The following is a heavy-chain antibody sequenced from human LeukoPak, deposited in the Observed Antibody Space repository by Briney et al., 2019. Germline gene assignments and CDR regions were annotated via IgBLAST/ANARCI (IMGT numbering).Heavy chain of an antibody. CDR3: ARDWYGVVPAAIYYYYYMDV. J-gene: IGHJ6*03. CDR1: GGSISSSSYY. D-gene: IGHD2-2*02. Sequence: PSETLSLTCTVSGGSISSSSYYWGWIRQPPGKGLEWIGSIYYSGSTYYNPSLKSRVTISVDTSKNQFSLKLSSVTAADTAVYYCARDWYGVVPAAIYYYYYMDVWGKGTTVTVSS. CDR2: IYYSGST. V-gene: IGHV4-39*07.